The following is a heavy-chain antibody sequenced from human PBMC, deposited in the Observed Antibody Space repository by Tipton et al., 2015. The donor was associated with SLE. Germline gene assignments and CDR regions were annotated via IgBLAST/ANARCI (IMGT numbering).Heavy chain of an antibody. D-gene: IGHD7-27*01. CDR1: GGSISSYY. Sequence: GLVKPSETLSLTCTVSGGSISSYYWSWIRQPPGKGLEWIGRIYYSGSSYYNPSLKSRVTISVDTSKNQFSLKLSSVTAADTAVYYCARDPNGGYGSFDYWGLGALVTVSS. CDR2: IYYSGSS. CDR3: ARDPNGGYGSFDY. V-gene: IGHV4-59*12. J-gene: IGHJ4*02.